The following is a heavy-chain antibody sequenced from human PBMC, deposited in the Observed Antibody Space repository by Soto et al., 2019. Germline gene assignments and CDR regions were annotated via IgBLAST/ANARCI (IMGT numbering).Heavy chain of an antibody. V-gene: IGHV4-31*03. CDR3: ARWWSGSRQGFDP. J-gene: IGHJ5*02. Sequence: QVXLXEXGPGLVKPSQTLSLTCTVSGGSISSGDYYWSWIRQHPGKGLEWIGYIYYSGSTYYNPSLKSRVTISVDTSKNQFSLKLSSVTAADTAVYYCARWWSGSRQGFDPWGQGTLVTVSS. CDR1: GGSISSGDYY. CDR2: IYYSGST. D-gene: IGHD3-3*01.